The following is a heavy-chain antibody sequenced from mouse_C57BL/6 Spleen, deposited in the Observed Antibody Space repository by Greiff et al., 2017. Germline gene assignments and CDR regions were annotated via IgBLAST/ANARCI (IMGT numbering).Heavy chain of an antibody. D-gene: IGHD6-1*01. V-gene: IGHV1-69*01. J-gene: IGHJ1*03. CDR3: ARSSGYFDV. Sequence: VQLQQPGAELVMPGASVKLSCKASGYTFTSYWLHWVKQRPGQGLEWIGEIDPSDSYTNYNQKFRGKSTLTVDKSSSTAYMQLSSLTSEDSAVYYCARSSGYFDVWGTGTTVTVSS. CDR2: IDPSDSYT. CDR1: GYTFTSYW.